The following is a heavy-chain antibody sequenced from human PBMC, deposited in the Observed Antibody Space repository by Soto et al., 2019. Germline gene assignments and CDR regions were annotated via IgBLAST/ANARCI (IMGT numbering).Heavy chain of an antibody. J-gene: IGHJ4*02. D-gene: IGHD1-26*01. Sequence: GGSLRLSCAASGFPFSSYNMNWVRQAPGKGLEWVSSITSTSSNTYYADSLKGRFTISRDNAKNSLYLHMNSLRAEDTAVYFCARPYSGSYYFDYWGQGTMGTVSS. CDR2: ITSTSSNT. CDR3: ARPYSGSYYFDY. CDR1: GFPFSSYN. V-gene: IGHV3-21*01.